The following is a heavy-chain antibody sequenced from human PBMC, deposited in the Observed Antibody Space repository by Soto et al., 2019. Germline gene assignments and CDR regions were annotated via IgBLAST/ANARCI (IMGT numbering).Heavy chain of an antibody. V-gene: IGHV1-2*02. CDR1: GYTFTGYY. J-gene: IGHJ4*02. CDR3: ARLYSGSYYDY. D-gene: IGHD1-26*01. Sequence: QVQLVQSGAEVKKPGASVKVSCKASGYTFTGYYMHWVRQAPGQGLEWMGWINPNSGGTNYAQKVQGRVTMTRDTSISTAYMELSRLRSDDTAVYYCARLYSGSYYDYWGQGTLVTVSS. CDR2: INPNSGGT.